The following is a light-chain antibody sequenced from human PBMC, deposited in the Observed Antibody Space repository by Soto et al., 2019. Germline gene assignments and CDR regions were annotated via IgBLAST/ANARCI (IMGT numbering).Light chain of an antibody. V-gene: IGKV1-39*01. CDR2: AAS. CDR1: QTISNY. Sequence: DIQMTQSPSSLSASVGDRVTITCRASQTISNYLNWYQEKPGKAPNLLIYAASGLQGGVPSRFSGSGSGTDFTLTISSLQPEDFATYYCQQSYSTPFTFGPGTKVDIQ. J-gene: IGKJ3*01. CDR3: QQSYSTPFT.